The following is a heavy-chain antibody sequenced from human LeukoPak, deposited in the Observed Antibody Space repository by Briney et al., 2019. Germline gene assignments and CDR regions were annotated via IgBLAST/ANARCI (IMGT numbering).Heavy chain of an antibody. CDR3: AGLGDHYHWNLDL. Sequence: GGSLRLSCAASGFTIPTKYMNWVRQAPGKGLEWVSIIYSGATTYYADSVRGRFTISRDTSKNTVSLQMNSLRAEDTAVYFCAGLGDHYHWNLDLWGRGTLVTVSS. J-gene: IGHJ2*01. CDR1: GFTIPTKY. V-gene: IGHV3-53*01. D-gene: IGHD3-10*01. CDR2: IYSGATT.